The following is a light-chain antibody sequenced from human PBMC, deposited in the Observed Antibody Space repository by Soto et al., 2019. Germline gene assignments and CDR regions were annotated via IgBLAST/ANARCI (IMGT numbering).Light chain of an antibody. Sequence: EMVLTQSPGTLSLSPGERATLFCNASHSVVISQLAWYQQKPGQATRLLLGASRRATGIPDRFSASGSGTDFTLTISRLEPEDFAVYYCQQFAPSPRTFGRGTKVDIK. CDR1: HSVVISQ. J-gene: IGKJ1*01. V-gene: IGKV3-20*01. CDR3: QQFAPSPRT. CDR2: GAS.